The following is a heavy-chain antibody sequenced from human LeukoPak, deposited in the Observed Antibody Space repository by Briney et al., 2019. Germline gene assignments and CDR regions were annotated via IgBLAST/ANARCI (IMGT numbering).Heavy chain of an antibody. CDR1: GFSFSSYA. Sequence: GGSLRLSCAASGFSFSSYAMHWVRQAPGKGLEYVSTISNNGGSTKYANSVKGRFTISRDNSRNTLYLQMGSLRAEDMAVYYCARERGYSDSSGYYADWGQGTLVAVSS. CDR3: ARERGYSDSSGYYAD. CDR2: ISNNGGST. D-gene: IGHD3-22*01. V-gene: IGHV3-64*01. J-gene: IGHJ4*02.